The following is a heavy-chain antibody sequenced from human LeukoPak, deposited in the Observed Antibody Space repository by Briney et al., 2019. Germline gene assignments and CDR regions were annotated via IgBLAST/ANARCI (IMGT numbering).Heavy chain of an antibody. CDR3: ARMAFCYDFWSGYFPCYYMDV. D-gene: IGHD3-3*01. Sequence: SETLSLTCTVSGGSISSYYWSWIRQPPGKGLEWIGYIYYSGSTNYNPSLKSRVTISVDTSKNQFSLKLSSVTAADTAVYYCARMAFCYDFWSGYFPCYYMDVWGKGTTVTVSS. V-gene: IGHV4-59*01. CDR1: GGSISSYY. J-gene: IGHJ6*03. CDR2: IYYSGST.